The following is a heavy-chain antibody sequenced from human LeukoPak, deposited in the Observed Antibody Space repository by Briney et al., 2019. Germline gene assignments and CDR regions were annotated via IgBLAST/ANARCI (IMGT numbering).Heavy chain of an antibody. V-gene: IGHV4-34*01. D-gene: IGHD2/OR15-2a*01. J-gene: IGHJ3*02. CDR1: GGSISGYY. Sequence: SETLSLTCAVYGGSISGYYWSWIRQPPGKGLEWIGEINHSGSPNYNPSLKSRVTISVDTSKNQFSLKLSSVTAADTAVYYCARSTVYFDAFDIWGQGTMVTVSS. CDR3: ARSTVYFDAFDI. CDR2: INHSGSP.